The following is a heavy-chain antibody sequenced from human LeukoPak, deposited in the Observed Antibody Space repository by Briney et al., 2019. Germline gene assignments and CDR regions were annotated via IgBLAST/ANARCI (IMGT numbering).Heavy chain of an antibody. D-gene: IGHD3-22*01. J-gene: IGHJ4*02. CDR3: ARCNYYDSSRHPTSFEN. V-gene: IGHV3-7*01. CDR2: IKEDESEK. CDR1: GVNFGSYW. Sequence: GGSLRLSCAAYGVNFGSYWMTWVRQAPGKGLEWVANIKEDESEKYYVDSVRGRFTISRDNAKNSLYLQMDSLRAEDTAVYYCARCNYYDSSRHPTSFENWGQGTLVTVSS.